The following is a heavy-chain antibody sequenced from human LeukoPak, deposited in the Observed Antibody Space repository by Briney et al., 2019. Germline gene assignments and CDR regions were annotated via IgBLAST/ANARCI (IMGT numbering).Heavy chain of an antibody. J-gene: IGHJ3*02. Sequence: SQTLSLACTVSGGSISSGSFYWRWIRQPAGKGLEWIGRIYTSGSTNYNPSLKSRVTISVDTSKNQFSLTLSSVTAADTAVYYCARLADYRDSSCHYYVSAFDIWGQGTILTVSS. V-gene: IGHV4-61*02. D-gene: IGHD3-22*01. CDR2: IYTSGST. CDR3: ARLADYRDSSCHYYVSAFDI. CDR1: GGSISSGSFY.